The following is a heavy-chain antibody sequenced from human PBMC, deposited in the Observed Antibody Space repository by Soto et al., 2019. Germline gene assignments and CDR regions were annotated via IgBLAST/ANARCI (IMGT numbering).Heavy chain of an antibody. CDR3: AGGLPHGEARDY. CDR2: INHSGST. J-gene: IGHJ4*02. CDR1: GGSFSGYY. V-gene: IGHV4-34*01. Sequence: QVQLQQWGAGLLKPSETLSLTCAVYGGSFSGYYWSWIRQPPGKGLEWIGEINHSGSTNYNPSLKSQVTISVDTSKNQCSLKLSSVTAADTAVYYCAGGLPHGEARDYWGQGTLVTVSS. D-gene: IGHD3-10*01.